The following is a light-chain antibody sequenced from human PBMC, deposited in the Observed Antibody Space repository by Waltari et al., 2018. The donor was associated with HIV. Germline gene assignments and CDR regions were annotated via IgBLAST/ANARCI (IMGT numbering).Light chain of an antibody. J-gene: IGLJ1*01. V-gene: IGLV1-47*01. CDR3: AAWDNILSGYV. CDR2: NDY. Sequence: QSALTQPPSTSGTPGQRVTMSCSGSSSNVGRDNVYWYQQIPGTAPKLLIYNDYQRPSGVPDRFSGSKSGTSASQAISGLRSEDEADYYCAAWDNILSGYVFGTGTKVTVL. CDR1: SSNVGRDN.